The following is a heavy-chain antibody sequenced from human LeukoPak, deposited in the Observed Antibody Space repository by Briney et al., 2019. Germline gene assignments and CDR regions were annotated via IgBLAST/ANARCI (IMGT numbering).Heavy chain of an antibody. CDR3: AKELAAVAGIDY. CDR2: ISWNSGSI. V-gene: IGHV3-9*01. CDR1: GFTFDDYA. J-gene: IGHJ4*02. D-gene: IGHD6-19*01. Sequence: GGSLRLSCAASGFTFDDYAMHWVRQALGKGLEWVSGISWNSGSIGYADSVKGRFTISRDNAKNSLYLQMNSLRAEDTALYYCAKELAAVAGIDYWGQGTLVTVSS.